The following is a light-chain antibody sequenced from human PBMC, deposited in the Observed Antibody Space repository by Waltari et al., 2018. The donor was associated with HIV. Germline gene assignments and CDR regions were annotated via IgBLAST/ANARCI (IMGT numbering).Light chain of an antibody. CDR2: EVY. CDR3: TSYAGSDNLML. CDR1: SNDVGPYDY. J-gene: IGLJ2*01. V-gene: IGLV2-8*01. Sequence: QSALTQHTTASGSPGQSVTISCSGTSNDVGPYDYVSWYQHHPDKAPRLIIYEVYKRPSGVPDRFSGSKSGNTASLTVSGLQAEDEADYYCTSYAGSDNLMLFGGGTKVTVL.